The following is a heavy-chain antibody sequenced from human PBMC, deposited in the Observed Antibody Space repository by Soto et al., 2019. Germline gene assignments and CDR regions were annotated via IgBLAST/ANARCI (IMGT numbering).Heavy chain of an antibody. D-gene: IGHD2-21*02. V-gene: IGHV1-69*13. Sequence: SVKVSCKASGGTFSSYSISWVRQAPGQGLEWMGGIIPIFGTANYAQKFQGRVTITADESTSTAYMELSSLRSEDTAVYYCARGRYCGGDRYFQFDYWGQGTLVTVSS. CDR1: GGTFSSYS. CDR2: IIPIFGTA. CDR3: ARGRYCGGDRYFQFDY. J-gene: IGHJ4*02.